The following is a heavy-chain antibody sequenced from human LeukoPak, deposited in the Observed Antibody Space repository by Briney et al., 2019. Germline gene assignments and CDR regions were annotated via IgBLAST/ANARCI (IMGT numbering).Heavy chain of an antibody. CDR2: ISPHGDIE. V-gene: IGHV3-30*18. D-gene: IGHD1/OR15-1a*01. CDR3: AKINNNDDY. J-gene: IGHJ4*02. Sequence: TGGSLRLSCAASGFTFSSYEMNWVRQAPGKGLEWVAAISPHGDIEYYTDSVKGRFTISRDNSKNMIYLQMNSLRGEDSAVYYCAKINNNDDYWGQGNLVTVSS. CDR1: GFTFSSYE.